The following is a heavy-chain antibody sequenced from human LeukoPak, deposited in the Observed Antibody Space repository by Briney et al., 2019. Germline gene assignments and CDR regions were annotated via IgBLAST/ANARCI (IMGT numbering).Heavy chain of an antibody. CDR2: INWNGGST. CDR3: ARDVVPYYYYYMDV. J-gene: IGHJ6*03. Sequence: SGGSLRLSCAASGFTFDDYGMSWVRQAPGKGLEWVSGINWNGGSTGYADSVKGRFTISRDNSKNTLYLQMISLRADDTAVYYCARDVVPYYYYYMDVWGKGTTVTVSS. CDR1: GFTFDDYG. V-gene: IGHV3-20*04. D-gene: IGHD2-21*01.